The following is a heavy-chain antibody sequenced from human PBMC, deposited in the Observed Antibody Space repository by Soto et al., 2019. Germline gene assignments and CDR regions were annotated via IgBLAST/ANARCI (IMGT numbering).Heavy chain of an antibody. J-gene: IGHJ4*02. CDR2: IIPSTGST. V-gene: IGHV1-69*12. CDR1: GGTFSTYA. Sequence: QVQLVQSGAEVKKPGSSVKVSCKAFGGTFSTYAVSWVRQAPGQGLEWVGGIIPSTGSTNHAQKFQGRVTITADESTRTVYMELTSLRSDDTAVYYCARGGSSSDYWGQGNLVTVSS. D-gene: IGHD6-13*01. CDR3: ARGGSSSDY.